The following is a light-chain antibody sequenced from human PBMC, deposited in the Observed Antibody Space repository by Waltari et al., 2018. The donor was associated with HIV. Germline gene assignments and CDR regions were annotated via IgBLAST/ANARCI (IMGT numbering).Light chain of an antibody. CDR2: DAS. Sequence: EPVLTQSPGTLSLSSGERATLSCRAGQTINNNYLACYQPKPGLPPRLLISDASTRAAGIPDRFSGGGSGTDFTLTISRLEPEDFAIYFCQQYEASPPMYTFGQGTRLEV. CDR3: QQYEASPPMYT. CDR1: QTINNNY. V-gene: IGKV3-20*01. J-gene: IGKJ2*01.